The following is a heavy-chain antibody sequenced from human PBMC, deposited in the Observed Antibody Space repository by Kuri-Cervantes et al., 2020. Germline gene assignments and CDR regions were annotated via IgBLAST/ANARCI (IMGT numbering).Heavy chain of an antibody. V-gene: IGHV3-30*07. Sequence: LSLTCAASGFTFSSYAMHWVRQAPGKGLEWVAVISYDGSNKYYADSVKGRFTISRDNSKNTLYLQMNSLRAEDTAVYYCARDARFQTYGDYEGGAELDYWGQGTLVTVSS. CDR2: ISYDGSNK. D-gene: IGHD4-17*01. J-gene: IGHJ4*02. CDR3: ARDARFQTYGDYEGGAELDY. CDR1: GFTFSSYA.